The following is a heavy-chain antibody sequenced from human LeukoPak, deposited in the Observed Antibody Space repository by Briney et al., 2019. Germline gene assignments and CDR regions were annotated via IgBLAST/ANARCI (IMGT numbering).Heavy chain of an antibody. CDR1: GYTFTSYD. CDR2: MNPNSGNT. J-gene: IGHJ6*03. D-gene: IGHD3-9*01. V-gene: IGHV1-8*01. Sequence: ASVKVSCKASGYTFTSYDINWVRQATGQGLEWMGWMNPNSGNTGYAQKFQGRVTMTRNTSISTAYMELSSLRSEDTAVYYCARGRLGGVTGYSLRYYYYYMDVWGKGTTVTVSS. CDR3: ARGRLGGVTGYSLRYYYYYMDV.